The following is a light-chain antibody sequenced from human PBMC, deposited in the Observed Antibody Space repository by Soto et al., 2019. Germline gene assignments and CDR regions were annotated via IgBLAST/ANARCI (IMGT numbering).Light chain of an antibody. V-gene: IGKV1-39*01. J-gene: IGKJ4*01. Sequence: DIQMTQSPSSLCVSIGDRVTITCRASQSISTYLNWYEQKPGKAPNLLIYGASTLQSGVPSRFSGGGSGTYFTLTISGLQPEDFGSYYCQQSYTSPVTFGGGTKVDIK. CDR3: QQSYTSPVT. CDR2: GAS. CDR1: QSISTY.